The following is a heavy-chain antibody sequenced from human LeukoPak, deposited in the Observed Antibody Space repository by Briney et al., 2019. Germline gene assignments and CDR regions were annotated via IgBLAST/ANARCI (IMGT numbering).Heavy chain of an antibody. J-gene: IGHJ5*02. CDR2: ISGSGGST. Sequence: GGSLRLSCAASGFTFSSYAMSWVRQAPGKGLEWVSAISGSGGSTYYADSVKGRFTISRDNSKNTLYLQMNSLRAEDTAVYYCARARNYENWFDPWGQGTLVTVSS. CDR3: ARARNYENWFDP. D-gene: IGHD4-11*01. CDR1: GFTFSSYA. V-gene: IGHV3-23*01.